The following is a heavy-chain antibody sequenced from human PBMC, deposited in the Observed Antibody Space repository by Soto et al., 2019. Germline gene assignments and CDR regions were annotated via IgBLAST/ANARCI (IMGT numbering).Heavy chain of an antibody. CDR3: AKFGGDWA. J-gene: IGHJ4*02. V-gene: IGHV4-4*02. CDR2: IYHSGTT. Sequence: QVQLQESGPGLVKPSGTLSLTCAVSGGSISSSSSNWWSWVRQPPGKGLEWIGEIYHSGTTRYNPSLKSRFTVLVDKPKSQFSLQLSSVTAADTAVYYCAKFGGDWAWGQGTLVTVSS. CDR1: GGSISSSSSNW. D-gene: IGHD2-21*02.